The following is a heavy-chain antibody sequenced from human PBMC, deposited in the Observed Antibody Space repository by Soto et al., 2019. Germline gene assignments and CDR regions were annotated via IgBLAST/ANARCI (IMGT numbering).Heavy chain of an antibody. Sequence: SETLSLTCTVSGGSISSSSYYWGWIRQPPGKGLEWIGSIYYSGSTYYNPSLKSRVTISVDTSKNQFSLKLSSVTAADTAVYYCATLPTIFGVVSRPINWFDPWGQGTLVTVSS. D-gene: IGHD3-3*01. CDR2: IYYSGST. J-gene: IGHJ5*02. V-gene: IGHV4-39*01. CDR3: ATLPTIFGVVSRPINWFDP. CDR1: GGSISSSSYY.